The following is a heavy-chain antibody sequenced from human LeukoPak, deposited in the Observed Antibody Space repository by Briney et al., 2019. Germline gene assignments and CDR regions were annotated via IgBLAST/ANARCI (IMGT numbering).Heavy chain of an antibody. CDR3: ARGPLYGLGNWFDP. CDR2: IYYSGRT. V-gene: IGHV4-39*01. J-gene: IGHJ5*02. Sequence: SETLSPTCTVSGGSISSSSYYWGWIRQPPGKGLEWIGSIYYSGRTYYNPSLKSRVTISVDTSKNQFSLKLSSVTAADTAVYYCARGPLYGLGNWFDPWGQGTLVTVSS. D-gene: IGHD4-17*01. CDR1: GGSISSSSYY.